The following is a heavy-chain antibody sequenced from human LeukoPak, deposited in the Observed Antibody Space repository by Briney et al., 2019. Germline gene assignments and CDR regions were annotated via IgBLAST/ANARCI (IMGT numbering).Heavy chain of an antibody. V-gene: IGHV3-21*01. CDR3: ARSLAVAGTPYYYYGMDV. D-gene: IGHD6-19*01. J-gene: IGHJ6*02. CDR2: IRVFSIYI. CDR1: GFTFSSYS. Sequence: GASLRLSCAASGFTFSSYSMNWVRQAPGKGLEWVSSIRVFSIYIYYADSVRGRFTISRDNAKNSLYLQMNTLRAEDTAVYYCARSLAVAGTPYYYYGMDVWGQGTTVTVSS.